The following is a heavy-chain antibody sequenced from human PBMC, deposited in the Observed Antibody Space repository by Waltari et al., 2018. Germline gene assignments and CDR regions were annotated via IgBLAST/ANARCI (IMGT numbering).Heavy chain of an antibody. D-gene: IGHD4-17*01. CDR1: GYIFSTYT. CDR3: ATRRSAVRFDP. Sequence: QVQLVQSGAEVKKPGASVRVSCKPSGYIFSTYTITWVRQAPGQGLEWMGWISANNGKTNYAQNLQGRVSMTTDTSTSTAYMELRSLTSDDTAVYYCATRRSAVRFDPWGQGTLVIVSS. V-gene: IGHV1-18*01. J-gene: IGHJ5*02. CDR2: ISANNGKT.